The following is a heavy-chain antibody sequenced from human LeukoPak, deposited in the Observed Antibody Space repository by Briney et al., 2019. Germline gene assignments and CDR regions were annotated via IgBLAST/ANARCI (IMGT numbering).Heavy chain of an antibody. V-gene: IGHV4-34*01. CDR3: ARDSLLTYYYDSSGYGYFDY. J-gene: IGHJ4*02. D-gene: IGHD3-22*01. Sequence: PSETLSLTCAVYGGSFSGYYWSWIRQPPGKGLEWIGEINHSGSTNYNPSLKSRVTTSVDTSKNQFSLKLSSVTAEDTAVYYCARDSLLTYYYDSSGYGYFDYWGQGTLVTVSS. CDR2: INHSGST. CDR1: GGSFSGYY.